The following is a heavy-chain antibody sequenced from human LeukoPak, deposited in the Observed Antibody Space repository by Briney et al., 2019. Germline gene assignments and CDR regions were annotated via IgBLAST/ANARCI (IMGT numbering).Heavy chain of an antibody. Sequence: SETLSLTCTVSGGSISSYYWSWIRQPPGKGLEWIGYIYYSGSTNYNPSLKSRVTISVDTSKNQFSLKLSSVTAADTAVYYCARGINWSGYYSPYNWFDPWGQGTLVTVSS. CDR3: ARGINWSGYYSPYNWFDP. V-gene: IGHV4-59*12. CDR2: IYYSGST. CDR1: GGSISSYY. J-gene: IGHJ5*02. D-gene: IGHD3-3*01.